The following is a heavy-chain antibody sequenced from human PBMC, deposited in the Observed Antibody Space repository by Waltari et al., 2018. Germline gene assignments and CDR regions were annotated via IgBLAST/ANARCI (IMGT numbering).Heavy chain of an antibody. CDR1: GGSFSVYH. CDR3: ARGGVPDYYGSGSPYRNWFDP. CDR2: INNGAVT. V-gene: IGHV4-34*02. D-gene: IGHD3-10*01. J-gene: IGHJ5*02. Sequence: QVQLKQWGAGTLKPSETLSLTCGVHGGSFSVYHLTWFRQPPGKGLEWIGEINNGAVTNYSPSLKSRVAISVDASKKQFSLSVRSVTAADTAVYYCARGGVPDYYGSGSPYRNWFDPWGPGTLVTVSS.